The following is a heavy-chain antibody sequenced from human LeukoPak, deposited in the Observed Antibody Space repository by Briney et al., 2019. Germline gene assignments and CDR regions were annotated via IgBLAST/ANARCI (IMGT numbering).Heavy chain of an antibody. J-gene: IGHJ6*02. CDR2: INHSGST. CDR3: ARGPAWAYYYYGMDV. V-gene: IGHV4-34*01. Sequence: PSETLSLTCAVYGGSFSGYYWSWIRQPPGKGLEWIGEINHSGSTNYNPSLKSRVTISVDTSKNQFSLKLSSVTAADTAVYYCARGPAWAYYYYGMDVWGQGTTVTVSS. CDR1: GGSFSGYY.